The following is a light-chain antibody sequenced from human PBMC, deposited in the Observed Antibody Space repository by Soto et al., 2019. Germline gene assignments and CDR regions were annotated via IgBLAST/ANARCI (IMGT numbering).Light chain of an antibody. Sequence: ASQMTQSPSSLSASVGDRVTITCRASQDIGNKLGWFQQKPGKAPELLIYSAYKLQSGVPSRFSGSGSGTDFTPTLSSLQPEDFATYYCLQDYYYAWTFGQGTKVEIK. CDR2: SAY. J-gene: IGKJ1*01. V-gene: IGKV1-6*01. CDR3: LQDYYYAWT. CDR1: QDIGNK.